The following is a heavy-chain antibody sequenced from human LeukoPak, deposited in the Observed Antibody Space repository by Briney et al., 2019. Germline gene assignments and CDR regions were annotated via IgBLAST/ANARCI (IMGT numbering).Heavy chain of an antibody. V-gene: IGHV3-7*01. CDR2: IKQDGSEK. J-gene: IGHJ6*03. CDR3: ARDSVVEGDDYYYYMDV. D-gene: IGHD2-15*01. CDR1: GFTFSSYW. Sequence: GGSLRLSCAASGFTFSSYWMSWVRQAPGKGLEWVANIKQDGSEKYYVDSVKGRFTISRDNAKNSLYLQMNSLGAEDTAVYYCARDSVVEGDDYYYYMDVWGKGTTVTVSS.